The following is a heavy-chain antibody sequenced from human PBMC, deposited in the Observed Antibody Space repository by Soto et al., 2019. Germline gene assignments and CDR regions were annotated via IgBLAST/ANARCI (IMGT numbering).Heavy chain of an antibody. CDR3: ANVPYYYDSSGYYGAFDI. CDR1: GYSFTSYW. J-gene: IGHJ3*02. CDR2: IDPSDSYT. Sequence: GESLKISCKGSGYSFTSYWISWVRQMPGKGLEWMGRIDPSDSYTNYSPSFQGHVTISADKSISTAYLQWSSLKASDTAMYYCANVPYYYDSSGYYGAFDIWGQGTMVTVSS. V-gene: IGHV5-10-1*01. D-gene: IGHD3-22*01.